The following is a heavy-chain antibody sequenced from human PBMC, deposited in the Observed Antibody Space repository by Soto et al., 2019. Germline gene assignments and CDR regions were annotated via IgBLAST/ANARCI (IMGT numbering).Heavy chain of an antibody. CDR1: GFTVSSNY. Sequence: EVQLVESGGGLVQPGGSLRLSCAASGFTVSSNYMSWVRQAPGKGLKWVSVIYTGGITYYADSVKGRLTISSDKSQNTLYLQMTSLRAEDTAVYYCARDSGYSEDYWGQGTLVTVSS. J-gene: IGHJ4*02. CDR2: IYTGGIT. D-gene: IGHD5-12*01. V-gene: IGHV3-66*01. CDR3: ARDSGYSEDY.